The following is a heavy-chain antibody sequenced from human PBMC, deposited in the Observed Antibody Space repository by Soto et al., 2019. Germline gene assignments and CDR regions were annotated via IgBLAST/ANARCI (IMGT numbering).Heavy chain of an antibody. Sequence: ASVKVSCKTSGGTFSSYALSWVRQAPGQGLEWMGGIIPMFGTANYAQKLQGRVTITADESTSTAELKLSSLRSEDTAVYYCARSRANYYDSRGYYYSTFDYWGQGTLVTVS. CDR2: IIPMFGTA. V-gene: IGHV1-69*13. D-gene: IGHD3-22*01. CDR3: ARSRANYYDSRGYYYSTFDY. CDR1: GGTFSSYA. J-gene: IGHJ4*02.